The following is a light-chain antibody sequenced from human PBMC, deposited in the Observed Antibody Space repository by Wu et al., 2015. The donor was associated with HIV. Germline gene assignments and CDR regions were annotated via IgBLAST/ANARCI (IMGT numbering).Light chain of an antibody. CDR3: QQFNSYPLSLT. Sequence: AIQLTQSPSSLSASVGDRVTITCRAGQGISSALAWYQHKPGKAPELLIYDSSNLESGVPSRFSGSGSGTDFTLIISSLQPEDSATYYCQQFNSYPLSLTFGGGTKVEIK. CDR1: QGISSA. V-gene: IGKV1-13*02. CDR2: DSS. J-gene: IGKJ4*01.